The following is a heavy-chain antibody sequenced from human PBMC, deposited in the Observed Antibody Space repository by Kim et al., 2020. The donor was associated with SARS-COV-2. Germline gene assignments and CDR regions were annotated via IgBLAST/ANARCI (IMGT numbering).Heavy chain of an antibody. CDR3: ATWLQSHFDY. CDR2: IDGPTTNT. Sequence: GGSLRLSCRTSGLAFSSHAMMWVRQTPEKGLEWVATIDGPTTNTHYPDSVKGRFTISRDNSQNTVYLHMSSLRAEDTAIYYCATWLQSHFDYWGQGTLVT. D-gene: IGHD5-12*01. CDR1: GLAFSSHA. V-gene: IGHV3-23*01. J-gene: IGHJ4*02.